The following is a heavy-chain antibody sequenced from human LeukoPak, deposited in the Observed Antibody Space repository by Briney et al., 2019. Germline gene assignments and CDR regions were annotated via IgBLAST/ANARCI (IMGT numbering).Heavy chain of an antibody. CDR1: GGSFSGYY. V-gene: IGHV4-34*01. CDR2: INHSGST. CDR3: ASNPIVVVVAATPGWFDP. J-gene: IGHJ5*02. D-gene: IGHD2-15*01. Sequence: SETLSLTCAVYGGSFSGYYWSWIRQPPGKRLEWIGEINHSGSTNYNPSLKCRVTISVDKSKHQFSLKLSSVTAADTAVYYCASNPIVVVVAATPGWFDPWGQGTLVTVSS.